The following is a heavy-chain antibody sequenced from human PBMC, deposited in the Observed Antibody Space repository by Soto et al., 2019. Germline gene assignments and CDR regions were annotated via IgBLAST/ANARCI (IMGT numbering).Heavy chain of an antibody. Sequence: GTFYTYTFSWVRQAPGQGLEWMGSITPIYPTTNYAEKFQGRLTVTADGSTNTAYMELSSLTSEDTAVYYCARIPRYSFPTSDDLDSWGQGTLVTVSS. J-gene: IGHJ4*02. V-gene: IGHV1-69*15. CDR1: GTFYTYT. CDR2: ITPIYPTT. CDR3: ARIPRYSFPTSDDLDS. D-gene: IGHD5-18*01.